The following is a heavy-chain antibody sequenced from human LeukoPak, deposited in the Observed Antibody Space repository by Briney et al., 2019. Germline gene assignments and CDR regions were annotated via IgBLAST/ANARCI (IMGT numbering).Heavy chain of an antibody. J-gene: IGHJ4*02. CDR1: GFTFSSYG. D-gene: IGHD3-10*01. CDR2: IWYDGSNK. Sequence: GGSLRLSCAASGFTFSSYGMHWVRQAPGKGLEWVAVIWYDGSNKYYADSVKGRFTISRDNSKNTLYLQMNSLRAEDTAVYYCAKSFTIGYFDYWGQGTLVTVSS. CDR3: AKSFTIGYFDY. V-gene: IGHV3-30*02.